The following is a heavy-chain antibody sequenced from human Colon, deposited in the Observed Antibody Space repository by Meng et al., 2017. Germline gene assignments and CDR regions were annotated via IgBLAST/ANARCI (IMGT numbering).Heavy chain of an antibody. D-gene: IGHD4-17*01. CDR1: GDSIKSGGYH. J-gene: IGHJ4*02. CDR2: MSDSGTT. CDR3: ARDTLYGTDY. V-gene: IGHV4-31*03. Sequence: QVHLHESGPGLVRPSDDLSPVCTVSGDSIKSGGYHWSLVPQHPGKGLEYIGFMSDSGTTDYNPSLRSRVSISEIGSSKNQFSLTLRSVTAADTATYFCARDTLYGTDYWGQGVLVTVSS.